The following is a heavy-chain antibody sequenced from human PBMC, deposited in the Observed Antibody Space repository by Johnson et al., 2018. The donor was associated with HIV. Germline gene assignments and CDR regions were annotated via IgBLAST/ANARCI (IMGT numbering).Heavy chain of an antibody. CDR2: VSYDGSTK. CDR1: GFTFSTYA. J-gene: IGHJ3*02. Sequence: QVQLVESGGGVVQPGRSLRLSCAASGFTFSTYAMPWVRQAPGKGLEWVAVVSYDGSTKYYADSVKGRFTISRDNSENTLYLQMNSLRAEDTAVYYCARDPGWGAFDIWGHGTMVTVSS. CDR3: ARDPGWGAFDI. D-gene: IGHD3-16*01. V-gene: IGHV3-30*04.